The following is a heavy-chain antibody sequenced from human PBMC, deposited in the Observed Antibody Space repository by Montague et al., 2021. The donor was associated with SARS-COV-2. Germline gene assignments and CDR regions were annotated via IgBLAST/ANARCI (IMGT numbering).Heavy chain of an antibody. V-gene: IGHV3-48*03. CDR2: ISSSGSTI. CDR3: ASLNYYDSSGYYSGGTPDEYFQH. CDR1: GFTFSSYE. J-gene: IGHJ1*01. Sequence: SLRLSCAASGFTFSSYEMNWVRQAPGKGLEWVSYISSSGSTIYYADSVKGRFTISRDNAKNSLYLQMNSLRAEDTAVYYCASLNYYDSSGYYSGGTPDEYFQHWGQGTVVTVSS. D-gene: IGHD3-22*01.